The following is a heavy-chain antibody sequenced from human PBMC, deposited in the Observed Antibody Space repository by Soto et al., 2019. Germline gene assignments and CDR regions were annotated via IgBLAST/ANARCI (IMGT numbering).Heavy chain of an antibody. D-gene: IGHD3-16*01. CDR3: TSDTFGLRDT. J-gene: IGHJ5*02. V-gene: IGHV3-74*01. Sequence: GGSLRLSCAASGFPFSHYWMHWVRQTPGKGLVWVSRINPAGTITSYADSVEGRFTISRDNADSALFLQMNSLSAEDTAIYYCTSDTFGLRDTWGQGTLVTVS. CDR2: INPAGTIT. CDR1: GFPFSHYW.